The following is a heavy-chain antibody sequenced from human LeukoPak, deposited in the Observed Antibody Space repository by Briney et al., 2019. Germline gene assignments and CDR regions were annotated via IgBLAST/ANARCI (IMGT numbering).Heavy chain of an antibody. V-gene: IGHV3-23*01. J-gene: IGHJ4*02. CDR1: GFTFSGFT. D-gene: IGHD4-23*01. Sequence: GGSLRLSCTASGFTFSGFTLNWVRQAPGKGLEWVSGISGRDSSPYYADSVKGRFTISRDNSKNTAFLQLNSLRAEDTAVYYCAKGGGWLYYFDYWGQGTLVTVSS. CDR2: ISGRDSSP. CDR3: AKGGGWLYYFDY.